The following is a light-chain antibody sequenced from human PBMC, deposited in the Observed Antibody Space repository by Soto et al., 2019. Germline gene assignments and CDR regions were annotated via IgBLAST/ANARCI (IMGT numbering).Light chain of an antibody. CDR3: VTWDSSLSAAI. CDR1: YSNIGSNY. CDR2: DNV. V-gene: IGLV1-51*01. J-gene: IGLJ2*01. Sequence: QSVLTQPPSVSAAPGQKVTISCSGNYSNIGSNYVSWYQQIPERAPQLLIYDNVKRPSRTPDRFSASKSGSSATLGITDLQTGDEADYYCVTWDSSLSAAIFGGGTQLTVL.